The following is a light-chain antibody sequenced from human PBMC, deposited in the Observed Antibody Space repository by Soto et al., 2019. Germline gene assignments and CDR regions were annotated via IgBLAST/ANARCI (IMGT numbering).Light chain of an antibody. CDR2: GAS. CDR3: QHYGASPIT. J-gene: IGKJ5*01. CDR1: QSVGYN. Sequence: EIVLTQSPGSLSLSPGERATLSCRASQSVGYNMAWYQQKPGQPPKLLIFGASNRATDIPVRFSGGGSGTDFTLTISRLEPDDFALYYCQHYGASPITFGQGTRLEIK. V-gene: IGKV3-20*01.